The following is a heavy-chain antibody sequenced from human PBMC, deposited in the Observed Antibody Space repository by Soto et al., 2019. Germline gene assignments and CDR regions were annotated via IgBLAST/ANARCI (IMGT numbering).Heavy chain of an antibody. CDR2: IYYSGST. D-gene: IGHD3-10*01. J-gene: IGHJ6*01. CDR1: GGTISSWY. CDR3: AGSLGSALGF. V-gene: IGHV4-59*08. Sequence: QVQLQESGPGLVKPSETLSLTCTVSGGTISSWYWSWIRQPPGKGLEWIGYIYYSGSTNCNPSLKSRGNISVGPAKDPFPPEPGSVAGGGPAGDFLAGSLGSALGFRGQGTPGTV.